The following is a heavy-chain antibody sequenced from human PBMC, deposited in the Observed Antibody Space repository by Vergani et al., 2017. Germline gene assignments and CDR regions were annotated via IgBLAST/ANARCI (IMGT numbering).Heavy chain of an antibody. CDR3: ARTSSTYGDYVATTYGMDV. D-gene: IGHD4-17*01. Sequence: QVQLVQSGAEVKKPGASVKVSCKASGYTFTGYYMHWVRQAPGQGLEWMGWINPNSGGTNYAQKFQGRVTMTRDTSISTAYMELSRLRSDDTAVYYYARTSSTYGDYVATTYGMDVWGQGTTVTVSS. V-gene: IGHV1-2*02. J-gene: IGHJ6*02. CDR2: INPNSGGT. CDR1: GYTFTGYY.